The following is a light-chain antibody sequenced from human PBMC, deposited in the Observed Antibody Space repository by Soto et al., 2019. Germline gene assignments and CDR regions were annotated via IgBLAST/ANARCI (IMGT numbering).Light chain of an antibody. CDR3: SSYTGSHTLVV. Sequence: QSALTQPASVSGSPGQSITISCTGTSSDVGGYNYVSWYQQHPGKAPKLIIYEVVNRPSGVSTRFSGSKSGNTASLTISALHAEDEADFYCSSYTGSHTLVVFGGGTKLTVL. CDR2: EVV. V-gene: IGLV2-14*01. CDR1: SSDVGGYNY. J-gene: IGLJ2*01.